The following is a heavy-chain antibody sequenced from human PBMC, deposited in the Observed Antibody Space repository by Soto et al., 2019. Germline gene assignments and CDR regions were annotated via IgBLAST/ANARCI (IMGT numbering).Heavy chain of an antibody. CDR1: GFTFSSYA. V-gene: IGHV3-30-3*01. D-gene: IGHD6-19*01. CDR2: ISYDGSNK. J-gene: IGHJ4*02. CDR3: ARDSFGEWLVPPPGGLDY. Sequence: PGGSLRLSCAASGFTFSSYAMHWVRQAPGKGLEWVAVISYDGSNKYYADSVKGRFTISRDNSKNTLYLQMNSLRAEDTAVYYCARDSFGEWLVPPPGGLDYWGQGTLVTVSS.